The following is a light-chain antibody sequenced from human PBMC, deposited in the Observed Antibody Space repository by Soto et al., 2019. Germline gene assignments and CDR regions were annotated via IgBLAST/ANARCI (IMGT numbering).Light chain of an antibody. J-gene: IGKJ1*01. CDR1: QSISIW. CDR2: KAS. CDR3: QQYNSDSM. V-gene: IGKV1-5*03. Sequence: IQMTQSPSTLSASVGDRVTITCRASQSISIWLAWYQQKPGKAPKLLIYKASSLESEVPSRFSGSGSGTEFTLTINSLQPDDSATYYCQQYNSDSMFGQGTKVEIK.